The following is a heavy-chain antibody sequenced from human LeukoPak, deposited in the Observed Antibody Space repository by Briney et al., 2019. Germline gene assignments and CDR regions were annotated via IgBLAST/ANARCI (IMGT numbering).Heavy chain of an antibody. D-gene: IGHD2-21*02. CDR3: ASYSALTAIRPFDY. CDR2: IIPIFGTA. CDR1: GGTFSSYA. Sequence: GASVKVSCKASGGTFSSYAISWVRQAPGQGLEWMGGIIPIFGTANYAQKFQGRVTITADESTSTAYMELSSLRSEDTAVYYCASYSALTAIRPFDYWGQGTLVTVSS. V-gene: IGHV1-69*13. J-gene: IGHJ4*02.